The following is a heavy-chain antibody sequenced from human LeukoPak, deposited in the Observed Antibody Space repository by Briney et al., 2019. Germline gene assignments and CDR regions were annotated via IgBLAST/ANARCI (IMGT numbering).Heavy chain of an antibody. CDR2: ARNKVNSYTT. V-gene: IGHV3-72*01. J-gene: IGHJ4*02. D-gene: IGHD3-10*01. CDR1: GFTFSDYH. Sequence: GGSLRLSCAASGFTFSDYHMDWVRQAPGKGLEWVGRARNKVNSYTTEYAASVKGRFTISRDDLKNSLYLQMNSLKTEDTGVYCGTEGSFDYWGQGTLVTVSS. CDR3: TEGSFDY.